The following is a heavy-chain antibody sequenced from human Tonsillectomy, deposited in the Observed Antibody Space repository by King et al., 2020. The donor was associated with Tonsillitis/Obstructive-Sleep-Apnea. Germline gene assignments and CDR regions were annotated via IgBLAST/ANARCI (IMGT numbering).Heavy chain of an antibody. Sequence: VQLVESGGGLVQPGGSLRLSCAASGVTFSSYWRSWVRQAPGKGLEWVANIKQDGSEKYYVDSVKGRVTISRDNAKNSLYLQMNSLRAEDTAVYYCARDATFCLDRWGQGTLVTVSS. D-gene: IGHD2/OR15-2a*01. CDR2: IKQDGSEK. CDR3: ARDATFCLDR. J-gene: IGHJ5*02. V-gene: IGHV3-7*04. CDR1: GVTFSSYW.